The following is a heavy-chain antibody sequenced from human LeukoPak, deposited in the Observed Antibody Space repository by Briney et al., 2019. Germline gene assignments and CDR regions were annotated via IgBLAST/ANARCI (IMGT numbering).Heavy chain of an antibody. CDR1: GFTFSSYT. Sequence: GGSLRLSGAASGFTFSSYTMNWVRQAPGKGRNWVSYISSSGSTVYYADSLEGRFTISSDNAKNSLYLQMNSLRAEDTAVYYCARHPNDYDTPLDYWGQGTLVTVSS. J-gene: IGHJ4*02. V-gene: IGHV3-48*03. D-gene: IGHD3-22*01. CDR2: ISSSGSTV. CDR3: ARHPNDYDTPLDY.